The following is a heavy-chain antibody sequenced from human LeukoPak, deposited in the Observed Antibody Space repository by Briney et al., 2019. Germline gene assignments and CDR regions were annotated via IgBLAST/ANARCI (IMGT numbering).Heavy chain of an antibody. D-gene: IGHD3-10*01. CDR3: ARDVSRITMVRGVPTVDYYYGMDV. V-gene: IGHV3-21*01. Sequence: GGSLRLSCEASGFTFGNYAMNWVRQAPGKGLEWVSSISSSSSYIYYADSVKGRFTISRDNAKNSLYLQMNSLRAEDTAVYYCARDVSRITMVRGVPTVDYYYGMDVWGQGTTVTVSS. CDR2: ISSSSSYI. CDR1: GFTFGNYA. J-gene: IGHJ6*02.